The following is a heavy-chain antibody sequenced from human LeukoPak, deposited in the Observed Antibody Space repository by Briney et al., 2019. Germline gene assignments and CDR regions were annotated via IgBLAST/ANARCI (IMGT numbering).Heavy chain of an antibody. CDR2: VYTGGST. CDR1: GGSISGYY. D-gene: IGHD1-7*01. V-gene: IGHV4-4*07. Sequence: PSETLSLTCSVSGGSISGYYWTWIRQPAEKGQELIGRVYTGGSTHYNPSLKTRLTMSVDTSKNQFSLKLSSVTAADTAVYYCARLITGTTTAFDIWGQGTMVTVSS. J-gene: IGHJ3*02. CDR3: ARLITGTTTAFDI.